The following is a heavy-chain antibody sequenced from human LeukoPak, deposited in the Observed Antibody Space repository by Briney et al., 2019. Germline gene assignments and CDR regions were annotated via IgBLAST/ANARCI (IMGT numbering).Heavy chain of an antibody. D-gene: IGHD5-12*01. J-gene: IGHJ6*02. CDR2: ITGDGAGT. V-gene: IGHV3-43*02. CDR3: TKGRVATVGGAKYAMDV. CDR1: GFIFDDYA. Sequence: GGSLRFSCAASGFIFDDYAMHWVRQAPGKGLEWVSLITGDGAGTYYEDSVRGRLTIFRDNSKNSLYLIMNSLRTEDTALYYCTKGRVATVGGAKYAMDVWGQGTTVTVSS.